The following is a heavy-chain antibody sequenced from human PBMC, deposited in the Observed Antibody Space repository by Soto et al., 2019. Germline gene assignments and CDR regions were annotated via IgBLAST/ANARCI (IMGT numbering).Heavy chain of an antibody. V-gene: IGHV3-11*01. J-gene: IGHJ3*02. CDR1: GFTFSDYY. D-gene: IGHD3-10*01. CDR3: ASSSGFGELLDAFDI. Sequence: PGGSLRLSCAASGFTFSDYYMSWIRQAPGKGLEWVSYISSSGSTIYYADSVKGRFTISRDNAKNSLYLQMNSLRAEDTAVYYCASSSGFGELLDAFDIWGQGTMVTVSS. CDR2: ISSSGSTI.